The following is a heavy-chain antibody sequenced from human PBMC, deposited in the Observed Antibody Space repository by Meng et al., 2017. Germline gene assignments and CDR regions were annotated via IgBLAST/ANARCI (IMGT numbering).Heavy chain of an antibody. CDR1: GDTLNTYN. J-gene: IGHJ4*02. CDR2: INPSDNSA. CDR3: ATDNWGPHY. V-gene: IGHV1-46*02. D-gene: IGHD7-27*01. Sequence: QVELVESGAEVKKPGATVNASCKASGDTLNTYNMRWVRQDPGQGLEWMEIINPSDNSAAYAQGFQGRLTMTRDTCTSTLYIELTSLQFEDTAIYYCATDNWGPHYWGQGTLVTVSS.